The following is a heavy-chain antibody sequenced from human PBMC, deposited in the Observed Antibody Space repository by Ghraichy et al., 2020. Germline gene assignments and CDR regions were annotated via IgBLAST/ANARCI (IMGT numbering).Heavy chain of an antibody. J-gene: IGHJ1*01. CDR1: GGSISSYY. CDR2: IYNSGST. D-gene: IGHD2-15*01. V-gene: IGHV4-59*01. CDR3: ARSSGLAVASTADYFHY. Sequence: SETLSLTCSVSGGSISSYYWSWIRQPQGKGLEWIGYIYNSGSTEYNPSLKSRVTISVDTSTNQFSLRLSSVTAADTAVYYCARSSGLAVASTADYFHYWVQGTLVTVSS.